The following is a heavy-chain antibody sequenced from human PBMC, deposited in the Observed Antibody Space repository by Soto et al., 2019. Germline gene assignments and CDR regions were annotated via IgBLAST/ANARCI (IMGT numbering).Heavy chain of an antibody. Sequence: QVQMVESGGGLVKPGGSLRLSCAASGFTFSEIDMTWIRQAPGKGREWVAYISGSGSTIFYADSVKGTFTISRDNANNSVFLQMTSLRGEDTAVYYCARVYTTYVVGPPGHWCQGTLVTVSS. D-gene: IGHD2-2*01. CDR1: GFTFSEID. CDR2: ISGSGSTI. V-gene: IGHV3-11*01. CDR3: ARVYTTYVVGPPGH. J-gene: IGHJ4*02.